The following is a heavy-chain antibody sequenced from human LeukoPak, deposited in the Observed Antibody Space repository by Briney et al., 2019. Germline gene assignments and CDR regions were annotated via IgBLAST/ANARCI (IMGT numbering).Heavy chain of an antibody. CDR1: GFTFSSYA. Sequence: GGSLRLSCAASGFTFSSYAMPWVRQAPGKGLEWVAVISYDGSNKYYADSVKGRFTISRDNSKNTLYLQMNSLRAEDTAVYYCARTPLWDFYAFDIWGQGTMVTVSS. CDR2: ISYDGSNK. CDR3: ARTPLWDFYAFDI. D-gene: IGHD2-21*01. J-gene: IGHJ3*02. V-gene: IGHV3-30*01.